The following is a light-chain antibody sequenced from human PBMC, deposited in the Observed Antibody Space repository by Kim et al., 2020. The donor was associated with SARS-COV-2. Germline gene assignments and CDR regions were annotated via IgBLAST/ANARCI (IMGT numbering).Light chain of an antibody. CDR1: QAVSTW. Sequence: ASVGDTVTITCRASQAVSTWLAWFQQRPGKAPKLLISGASTLQSGVPSRFSGSGLGTVFTLTINSLQPEDFATYYCQQANNFPPTFGQGTKVEIK. CDR3: QQANNFPPT. J-gene: IGKJ1*01. CDR2: GAS. V-gene: IGKV1-12*01.